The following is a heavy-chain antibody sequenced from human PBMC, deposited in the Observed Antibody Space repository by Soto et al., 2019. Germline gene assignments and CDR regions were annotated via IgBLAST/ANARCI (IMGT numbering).Heavy chain of an antibody. CDR3: TRDPYGGSRYYFDS. CDR1: GFSFSNYA. Sequence: QVQLVESGGGVVQPGKSLRLSCAASGFSFSNYAMHWVRQAPGKGLGWVAVIWYDGSNKYYADSVKGRFTISKDNSQTTVYLQMNSLRAEDTAVYYGTRDPYGGSRYYFDSWGQGTLVTVSS. CDR2: IWYDGSNK. D-gene: IGHD1-26*01. J-gene: IGHJ4*02. V-gene: IGHV3-33*01.